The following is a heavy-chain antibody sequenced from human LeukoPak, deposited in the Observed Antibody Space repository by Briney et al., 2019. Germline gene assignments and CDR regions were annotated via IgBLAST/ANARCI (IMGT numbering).Heavy chain of an antibody. V-gene: IGHV4-34*01. CDR3: AGSAVAGTLWFDP. Sequence: SETLSLTCAVYGGSFSGYHWSWIRQPPGKGLEWIGEINHSGSTNYNPSLKSRVTISVDTSKNQFSLKLSSVTAADTAVYYCAGSAVAGTLWFDPWGRGTLVTVSS. D-gene: IGHD6-19*01. CDR1: GGSFSGYH. J-gene: IGHJ5*02. CDR2: INHSGST.